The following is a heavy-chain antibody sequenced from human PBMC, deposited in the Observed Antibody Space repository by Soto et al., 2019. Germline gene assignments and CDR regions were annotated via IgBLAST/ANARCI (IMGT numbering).Heavy chain of an antibody. V-gene: IGHV1-3*01. CDR1: GYTFTSYA. J-gene: IGHJ3*02. D-gene: IGHD2-15*01. Sequence: ASVKVSCKASGYTFTSYAMHWVRQAPGQRLEWMGWINADSVRGRFTISRDNAKNSLYLQMNSLRAEDTAVYYCARTNRIHDAFDIWGHGTMVTVSS. CDR3: ARTNRIHDAFDI. CDR2: INADS.